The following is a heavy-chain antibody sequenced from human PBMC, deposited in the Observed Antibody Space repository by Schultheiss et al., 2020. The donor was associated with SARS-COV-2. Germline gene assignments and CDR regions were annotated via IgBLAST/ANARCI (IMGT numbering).Heavy chain of an antibody. V-gene: IGHV4-59*10. CDR3: ARDVDYGDSPFDY. D-gene: IGHD4-17*01. Sequence: SQTLSLTCAVYGGSFSGYYWGWIRQPPGKGLEWIGRIYTSGSTNYNPSLKSRVTISVDTSKNQFSLKLSSVTAADTAVYYCARDVDYGDSPFDYWGQGTLVTVSS. J-gene: IGHJ4*02. CDR1: GGSFSGYY. CDR2: IYTSGST.